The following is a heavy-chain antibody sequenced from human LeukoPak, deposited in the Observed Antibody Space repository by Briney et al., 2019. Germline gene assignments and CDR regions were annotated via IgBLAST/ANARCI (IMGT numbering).Heavy chain of an antibody. Sequence: PGGSLRLSCAASGFTFSSYAMSWVRQAPGKGLEWVSSISNNGGDTYYADSVKGRFTISRDNSKNTLYLQMNSLRAEDTAVYYCAKASPLLWFGEFLFDPWGQGTLVTVSS. CDR1: GFTFSSYA. V-gene: IGHV3-23*01. J-gene: IGHJ5*02. CDR3: AKASPLLWFGEFLFDP. D-gene: IGHD3-10*01. CDR2: ISNNGGDT.